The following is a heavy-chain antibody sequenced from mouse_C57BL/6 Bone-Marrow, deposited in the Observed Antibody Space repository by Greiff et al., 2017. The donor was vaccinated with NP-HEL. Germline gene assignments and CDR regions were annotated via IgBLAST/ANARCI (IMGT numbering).Heavy chain of an antibody. CDR1: GFTFTDYY. J-gene: IGHJ4*01. CDR2: IRNKANGYTT. CDR3: ARSSYYEYADDPFYAMDY. V-gene: IGHV7-3*01. Sequence: EVKLMESGGGLVQPGGSLSLSCAASGFTFTDYYMSWVRQPPGKAPEWLGFIRNKANGYTTEYSASVKGRFTISRDNSKSILYLQMNALRAEDSATYYCARSSYYEYADDPFYAMDYWGQGTSVTVSS. D-gene: IGHD2-4*01.